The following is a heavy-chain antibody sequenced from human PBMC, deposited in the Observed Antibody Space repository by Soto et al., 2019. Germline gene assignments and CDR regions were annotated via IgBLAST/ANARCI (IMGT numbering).Heavy chain of an antibody. D-gene: IGHD6-13*01. J-gene: IGHJ5*02. Sequence: PSETLSLTCTVSGGSISSSSYYWGWIRQPPGKGLEWIGSIYYSGSTYYNPSLKSRVTISVDTSKNQFSLKLSSVTAADTAVYYCARDIAEAGSNWFDPWGQGTLVTVSS. CDR3: ARDIAEAGSNWFDP. CDR2: IYYSGST. V-gene: IGHV4-39*01. CDR1: GGSISSSSYY.